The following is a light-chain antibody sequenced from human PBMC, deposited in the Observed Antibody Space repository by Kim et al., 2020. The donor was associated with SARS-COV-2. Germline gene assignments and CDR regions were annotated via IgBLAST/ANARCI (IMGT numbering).Light chain of an antibody. Sequence: QSALTQPASVSGSPGQSIAISCIGTNSDVGDYNYVSWYQQHPGKAPKLMIFEVNNRPSGVSNRFSGSKSGNTASLTISGLQAEDEADYYCSSYTSINSRVFGGGTQLTVL. V-gene: IGLV2-14*01. CDR1: NSDVGDYNY. J-gene: IGLJ2*01. CDR2: EVN. CDR3: SSYTSINSRV.